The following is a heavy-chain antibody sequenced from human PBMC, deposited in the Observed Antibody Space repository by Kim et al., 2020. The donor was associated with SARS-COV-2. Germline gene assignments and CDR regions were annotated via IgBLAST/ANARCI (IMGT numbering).Heavy chain of an antibody. CDR3: ASSPGIAVGGV. CDR2: ISSSSSYI. D-gene: IGHD6-19*01. J-gene: IGHJ6*02. Sequence: GGSLRLSCAASGFTFSSYSMNWVRQAPGKGLEWVSSISSSSSYIYYADSVKGRFTISRDNAKNSLYLQMNSLRAEDTAVYYCASSPGIAVGGVWGQGTTVTVSS. CDR1: GFTFSSYS. V-gene: IGHV3-21*04.